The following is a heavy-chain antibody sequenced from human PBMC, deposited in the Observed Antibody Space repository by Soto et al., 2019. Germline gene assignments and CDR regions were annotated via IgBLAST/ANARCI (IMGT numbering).Heavy chain of an antibody. CDR1: GFTFSDYW. CDR3: ARAEGGSYDFWSGYSDNWFDH. Sequence: PGGSLRLSCAASGFTFSDYWMHWARQAPGKGLVWVSRINSDGSSTNYADSVKGRFTISRDNAKNTLYLQMNSLRAEDTAVYYCARAEGGSYDFWSGYSDNWFDHWGQGTLVTVSS. V-gene: IGHV3-74*01. J-gene: IGHJ5*02. D-gene: IGHD3-3*01. CDR2: INSDGSST.